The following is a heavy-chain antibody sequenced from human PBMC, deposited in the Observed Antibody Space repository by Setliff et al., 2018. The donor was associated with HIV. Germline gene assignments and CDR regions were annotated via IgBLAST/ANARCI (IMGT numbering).Heavy chain of an antibody. V-gene: IGHV4-39*01. Sequence: SETLSLTCTVSGGSISSNSHYWGWIRQPPGKGLEWIGSIYYSGNTYYNPSLKSRVTISVDTSKNQFSLKLSSVTAADTAIYYCARTRGYTYGYIDYWGQGTLVTVSS. J-gene: IGHJ4*02. CDR3: ARTRGYTYGYIDY. CDR1: GGSISSNSHY. CDR2: IYYSGNT. D-gene: IGHD5-18*01.